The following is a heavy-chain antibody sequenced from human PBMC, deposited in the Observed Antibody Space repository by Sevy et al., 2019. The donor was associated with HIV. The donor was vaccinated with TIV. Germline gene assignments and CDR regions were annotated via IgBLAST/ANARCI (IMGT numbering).Heavy chain of an antibody. D-gene: IGHD4-4*01. V-gene: IGHV5-51*01. Sequence: GESLKISCKASGYSFGTYWIGWVRQMPGGGLDWMGIIYPGDSDTRYSPSFRGQVTISADTSITTAFLHWSTLEASDTATYYCARRRQLRLAVTLGHGGMDVWGQGTAVSVSS. CDR3: ARRRQLRLAVTLGHGGMDV. J-gene: IGHJ6*02. CDR1: GYSFGTYW. CDR2: IYPGDSDT.